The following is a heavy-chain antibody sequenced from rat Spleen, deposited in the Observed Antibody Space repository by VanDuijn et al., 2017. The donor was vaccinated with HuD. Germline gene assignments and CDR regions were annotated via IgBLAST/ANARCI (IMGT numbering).Heavy chain of an antibody. V-gene: IGHV2-30*01. CDR1: GFSLTSYN. D-gene: IGHD1-2*01. CDR2: IWTGGNT. CDR3: ARGGYGSYIYGFFDY. Sequence: QVQLKESGPGLVQPSQTLSLTCTVSGFSLTSYNVHWVRQPTGKGLEWMGVIWTGGNTDYNSALESRLSISRDTSKSQVFLKMNSLQTEDIATYYCARGGYGSYIYGFFDYWGQGVTVTVSS. J-gene: IGHJ2*01.